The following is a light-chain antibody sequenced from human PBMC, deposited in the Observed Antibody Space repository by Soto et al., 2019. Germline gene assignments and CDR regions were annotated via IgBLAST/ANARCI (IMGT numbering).Light chain of an antibody. CDR2: EVS. CDR1: FSDVGVYNY. J-gene: IGLJ3*02. CDR3: SSYTSSSTLV. Sequence: QSALTQPASVSGSPGQSITISCTGTFSDVGVYNYVSWYQQLPGKAPKLMIYEVSNRPSGVSNRFSGSKSGNTASLTISGLQAEDEADYYCSSYTSSSTLVLGGGTQLTVL. V-gene: IGLV2-14*01.